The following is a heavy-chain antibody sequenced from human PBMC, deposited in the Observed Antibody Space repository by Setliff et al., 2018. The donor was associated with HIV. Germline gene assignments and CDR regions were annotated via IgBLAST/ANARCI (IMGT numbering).Heavy chain of an antibody. CDR1: GFTFRSYA. Sequence: GSLRLSCAASGFTFRSYALSWVRQAPGKGLEWVSTVGAVGAPTHYAESVKGRFTISKDNSRDTLYLQMSSLREEDTAVYYCAKVFAYGIDGFDIWGQGTMVTVSS. D-gene: IGHD3-16*01. CDR3: AKVFAYGIDGFDI. J-gene: IGHJ3*02. V-gene: IGHV3-23*01. CDR2: VGAVGAPT.